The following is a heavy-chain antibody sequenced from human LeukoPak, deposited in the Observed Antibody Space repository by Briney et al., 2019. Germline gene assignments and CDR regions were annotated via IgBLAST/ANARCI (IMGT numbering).Heavy chain of an antibody. D-gene: IGHD2-15*01. J-gene: IGHJ6*03. Sequence: ASVKVSCKASGYTFTGFYMHWVRQAPGQGLEWMGWINPNSGDTNYAQKFQGRVTMTRDTSISTAYMELSRLRSDDTAVYYCARDRGVDYCSGGSCSHYYYYMDVWGKGTAVTISS. V-gene: IGHV1-2*02. CDR3: ARDRGVDYCSGGSCSHYYYYMDV. CDR1: GYTFTGFY. CDR2: INPNSGDT.